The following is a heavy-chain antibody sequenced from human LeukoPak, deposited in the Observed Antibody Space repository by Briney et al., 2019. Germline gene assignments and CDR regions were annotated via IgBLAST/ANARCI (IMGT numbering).Heavy chain of an antibody. CDR1: GFTFSSYW. CDR2: IKQDGSEK. CDR3: ARVLAAADYYFDY. Sequence: GGSLRLSCAASGFTFSSYWMSWVRQAPGKGLEGVANIKQDGSEKYYVDSVKGRFTISRDNAKNSLYLQMNSLRAEDTAVYYCARVLAAADYYFDYWGQGTLVTVSS. V-gene: IGHV3-7*01. J-gene: IGHJ4*02. D-gene: IGHD6-13*01.